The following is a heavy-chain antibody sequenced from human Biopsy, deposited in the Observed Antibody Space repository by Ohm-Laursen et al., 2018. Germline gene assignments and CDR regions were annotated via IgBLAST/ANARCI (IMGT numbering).Heavy chain of an antibody. CDR1: GGSISSDY. V-gene: IGHV4-59*08. J-gene: IGHJ4*02. Sequence: GTLSLTCAVSGGSISSDYWSWIRQTPGKGLEWIGYIYYSGSTNYNPSLKSRVTISVDTSKNQFSLKLTSVTAADTAMYYCARQEFATSPLDYWGQGSLVTVSS. CDR3: ARQEFATSPLDY. CDR2: IYYSGST. D-gene: IGHD3-10*01.